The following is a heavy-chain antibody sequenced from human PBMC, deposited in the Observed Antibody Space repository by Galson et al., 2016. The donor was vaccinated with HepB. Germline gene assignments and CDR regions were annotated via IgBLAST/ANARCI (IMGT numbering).Heavy chain of an antibody. CDR3: ARINRHGYNNYYFDY. CDR2: IDWEDDK. Sequence: PALVKPTQTLTLTCTFSGFSLSTSGMCVSWIRQPPGKALEWLAFIDWEDDKYYNISLRTRLTISKDTSKNQVVLTMTDMAPGDIARYYCARINRHGYNNYYFDYWGQGTLVSVAS. V-gene: IGHV2-70*01. D-gene: IGHD5-24*01. CDR1: GFSLSTSGMC. J-gene: IGHJ4*02.